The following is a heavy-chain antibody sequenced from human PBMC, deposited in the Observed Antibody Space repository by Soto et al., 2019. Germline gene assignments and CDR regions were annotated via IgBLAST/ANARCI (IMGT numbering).Heavy chain of an antibody. Sequence: QVQLVQSGAGVKMPGASVRVSCKASGYTFISHDISWVRQATGQGLEWMGWMNPNSGNTGYGQKFQDRVTMTRNTSTSTAYMELSSLRSDDTAVYYCARGRYAIRGAFIIGELDYWGQGSLVIVSS. CDR1: GYTFISHD. V-gene: IGHV1-8*01. CDR2: MNPNSGNT. J-gene: IGHJ4*02. CDR3: ARGRYAIRGAFIIGELDY. D-gene: IGHD3-10*01.